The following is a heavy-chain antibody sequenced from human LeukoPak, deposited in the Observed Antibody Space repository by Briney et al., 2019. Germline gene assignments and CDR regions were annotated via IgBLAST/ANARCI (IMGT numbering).Heavy chain of an antibody. V-gene: IGHV4-34*01. D-gene: IGHD4-11*01. J-gene: IGHJ6*02. Sequence: SETLSFTCAVYGGSFSGYYWSWIRQPPGKGLEWIGEINHSGSTNYNPSLKSRVTISVDTSKNQFSLKLSSVTAADTAVYYCARSHSNYYYYGMDVWGQGTTVTVSS. CDR2: INHSGST. CDR3: ARSHSNYYYYGMDV. CDR1: GGSFSGYY.